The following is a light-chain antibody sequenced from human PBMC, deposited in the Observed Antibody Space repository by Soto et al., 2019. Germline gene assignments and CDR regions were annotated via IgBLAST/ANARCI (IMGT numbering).Light chain of an antibody. CDR3: YSYAGSFTYV. J-gene: IGLJ1*01. V-gene: IGLV2-23*01. CDR1: RSDVGSYSL. CDR2: EAN. Sequence: ALTQPASVSGSPGQSITISCTGTRSDVGSYSLVSWYQQHPGKAPKLIIYEANKRPSGISHRFSGSKSGNTAFLTISGLQAEDEADYYCYSYAGSFTYVFGTGTKVTVL.